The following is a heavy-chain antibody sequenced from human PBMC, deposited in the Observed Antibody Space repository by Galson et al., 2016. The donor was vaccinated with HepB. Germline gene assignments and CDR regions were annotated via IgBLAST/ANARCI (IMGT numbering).Heavy chain of an antibody. CDR1: GGSISGYY. D-gene: IGHD2/OR15-2a*01. CDR3: ARDIVSYYYGMDV. V-gene: IGHV4-59*01. CDR2: IHYSGST. J-gene: IGHJ6*02. Sequence: SETLSLTCTVSGGSISGYYWSWIRQPPGKGLEWIGHIHYSGSTNYNPSLKSRVTASVDTSKNQFSLNLSSVTAADTAVYYCARDIVSYYYGMDVWGQGTTVTVS.